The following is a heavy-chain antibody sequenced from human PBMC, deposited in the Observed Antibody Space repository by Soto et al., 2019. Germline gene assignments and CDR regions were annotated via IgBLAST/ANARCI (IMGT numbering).Heavy chain of an antibody. J-gene: IGHJ4*02. Sequence: EVQLLESGGGLVQPGGSLRLSCAASGFTFSSYGMTWVRQAPGKGLEWVSFSSATGAGTYYADSVKGRFTISRDNSKNTLYLQITSLRADDTAVYYCAKDRRAGGNYGFYSDFRGQGALVIVSS. CDR3: AKDRRAGGNYGFYSDF. V-gene: IGHV3-23*01. D-gene: IGHD1-7*01. CDR1: GFTFSSYG. CDR2: SSATGAGT.